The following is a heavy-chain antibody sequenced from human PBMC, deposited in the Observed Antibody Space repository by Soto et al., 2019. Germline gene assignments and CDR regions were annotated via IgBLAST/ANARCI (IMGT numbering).Heavy chain of an antibody. CDR3: AVVVVPAAIVDY. J-gene: IGHJ4*02. V-gene: IGHV4-61*01. CDR2: IYYSGST. D-gene: IGHD2-2*01. Sequence: SETLSLTCTVSGGSVSSGSYYWSWIRQPPGKGLEWIGYIYYSGSTNYNPSLKSRVTISVDTSKNQFSLKLSSVTAADTAVYYCAVVVVPAAIVDYWGQGTLVTVSS. CDR1: GGSVSSGSYY.